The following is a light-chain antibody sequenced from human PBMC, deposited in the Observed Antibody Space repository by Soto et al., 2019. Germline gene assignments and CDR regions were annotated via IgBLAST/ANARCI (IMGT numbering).Light chain of an antibody. CDR3: QQYSTYTPRT. Sequence: EIVLTQSPGTLSLSPWERATLSCRASQSVSSSYLAWYQQKPGQAPRLLIYGASSRATGIPDRFSGSGSGTDFTLTISRLEPDDFATYYCQQYSTYTPRTFGQGTKVDIK. J-gene: IGKJ1*01. CDR2: GAS. V-gene: IGKV3-20*01. CDR1: QSVSSSY.